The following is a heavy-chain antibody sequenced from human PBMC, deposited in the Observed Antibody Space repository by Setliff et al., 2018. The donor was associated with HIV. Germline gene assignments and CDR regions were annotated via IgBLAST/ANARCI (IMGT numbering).Heavy chain of an antibody. V-gene: IGHV4-39*07. J-gene: IGHJ4*02. Sequence: PSETLSLTCTVSGGSISRSSYYWAWIRQPPGKGLEWIGNIFYSGNTFYNPSLRSRVTISVDTSKNQFSLKLSSVTAADTAVYYCARGVAAAGLWGQGTLVTVSS. CDR2: IFYSGNT. CDR3: ARGVAAAGL. D-gene: IGHD6-13*01. CDR1: GGSISRSSYY.